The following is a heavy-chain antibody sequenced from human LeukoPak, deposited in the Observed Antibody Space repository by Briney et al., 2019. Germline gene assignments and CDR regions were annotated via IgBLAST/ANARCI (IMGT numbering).Heavy chain of an antibody. J-gene: IGHJ4*02. V-gene: IGHV1-2*02. D-gene: IGHD2-2*02. Sequence: ASVKVSCKASGYTFTGYYMHWVRQAPGQGLEWMGWINPNSGGTNYAQKFQGRVTMTRDTSISTAYMELSRLRSDDTAVYYCARIKGYCSSTSCYNGSPFGYWGQGTLVTVSS. CDR2: INPNSGGT. CDR3: ARIKGYCSSTSCYNGSPFGY. CDR1: GYTFTGYY.